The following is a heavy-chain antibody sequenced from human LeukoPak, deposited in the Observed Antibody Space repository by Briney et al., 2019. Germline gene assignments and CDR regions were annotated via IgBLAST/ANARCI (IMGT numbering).Heavy chain of an antibody. V-gene: IGHV3-21*01. D-gene: IGHD5-12*01. CDR3: ARDWFGGYDAGDY. CDR2: ISSSSSYI. Sequence: GGSLRLSCAASGFTFSSYSMNWVRQAPGKGLEWVSSISSSSSYIYYADSVKGRFTISRDNAKNSLYLQMNSLRAEDTAVYYCARDWFGGYDAGDYWGQGTLVTVSS. CDR1: GFTFSSYS. J-gene: IGHJ4*02.